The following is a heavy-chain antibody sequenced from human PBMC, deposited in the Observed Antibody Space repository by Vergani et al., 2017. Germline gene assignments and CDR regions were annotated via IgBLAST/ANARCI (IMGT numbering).Heavy chain of an antibody. Sequence: EVELVQSGPEMRKPGESLKISCKGSEYTFGNYWIGWVRRMPGKGLEWMGIIYPADSDTRYSPSFQGQVTISADKSISTAFLQWDSLTASDTALYYCARHTTYTESWGQGALVTVSS. V-gene: IGHV5-51*01. D-gene: IGHD1-1*01. CDR1: EYTFGNYW. CDR2: IYPADSDT. J-gene: IGHJ5*02. CDR3: ARHTTYTES.